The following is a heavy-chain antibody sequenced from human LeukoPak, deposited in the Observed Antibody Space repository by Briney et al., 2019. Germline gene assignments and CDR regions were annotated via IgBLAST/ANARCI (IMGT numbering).Heavy chain of an antibody. V-gene: IGHV3-23*01. Sequence: GGSLRLSCAASGFTVSSNEMSWVRQAPGKGLEWVSAISGSGGSTYYADSVKGRFTISRDNSKNTLYLQMNSLRVEDTAVYFCVGAGYYGMDVWGQGTAVTVSS. D-gene: IGHD3-16*01. CDR1: GFTVSSNE. J-gene: IGHJ6*02. CDR2: ISGSGGST. CDR3: VGAGYYGMDV.